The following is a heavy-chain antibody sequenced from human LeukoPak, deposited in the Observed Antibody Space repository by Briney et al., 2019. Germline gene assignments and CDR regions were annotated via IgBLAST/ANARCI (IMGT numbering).Heavy chain of an antibody. V-gene: IGHV1-46*01. CDR2: INPSGGST. CDR1: GYTFTSYY. CDR3: ARVGRDGYSGFDY. D-gene: IGHD5-24*01. Sequence: ASVKVSCKASGYTFTSYYMHWVRQAPGQGLEWMGIINPSGGSTSYAQKLQGRVTMTRDMSTSTVYMELSSLRSEDTAVYYCARVGRDGYSGFDYWGQGTLVTVSS. J-gene: IGHJ4*02.